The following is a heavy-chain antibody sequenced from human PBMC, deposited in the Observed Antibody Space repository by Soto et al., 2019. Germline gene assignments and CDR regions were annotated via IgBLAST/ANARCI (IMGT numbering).Heavy chain of an antibody. CDR1: GYTFTSYG. Sequence: ASVKVSCKASGYTFTSYGISWVRQAPGQGLEWMGGIIPIFGTAKYAQKFQGRVTITADESTSTAYMELSSLRSEDTAVYYCARDNLASDYFDYWGQGTLVTVSS. CDR2: IIPIFGTA. CDR3: ARDNLASDYFDY. V-gene: IGHV1-69*13. J-gene: IGHJ4*02.